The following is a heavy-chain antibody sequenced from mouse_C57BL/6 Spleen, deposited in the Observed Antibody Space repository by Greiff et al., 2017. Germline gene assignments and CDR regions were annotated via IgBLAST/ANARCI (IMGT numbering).Heavy chain of an antibody. V-gene: IGHV5-17*01. J-gene: IGHJ4*01. CDR2: LSSGSSTI. CDR1: GFTFSDDG. D-gene: IGHD1-1*01. CDR3: ERTTVVDAMDY. Sequence: EVLLVESGGGLVKPGGSLKLSCAAAGFTFSDDGVHWVSPASEKGREWVAYLSSGSSTIYYAATVKGRFTISNATAKNTLFLQMTSMRSEETGMYYCERTTVVDAMDYWGPGTSVTVSS.